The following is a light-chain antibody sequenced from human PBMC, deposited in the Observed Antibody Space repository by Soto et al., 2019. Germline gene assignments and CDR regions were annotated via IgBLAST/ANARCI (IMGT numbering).Light chain of an antibody. CDR3: QQYTNWPPWT. CDR1: QSVSHN. Sequence: EIVMTQSPATLSVSPGERATLSCRTSQSVSHNLAWYQQKPGQAPRLLIFGASTRAPGIPARFSGSGSGTEFTLTISRLQSEDFAAYYCQQYTNWPPWTFGQGTKVEIK. V-gene: IGKV3-15*01. CDR2: GAS. J-gene: IGKJ1*01.